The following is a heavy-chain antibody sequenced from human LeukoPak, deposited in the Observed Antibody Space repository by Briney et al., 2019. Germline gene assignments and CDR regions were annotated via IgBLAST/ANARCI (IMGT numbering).Heavy chain of an antibody. Sequence: GESLKISCKGSGYSFTSYWIGWVRQMPGKGLEWMGIIYPGDSDTRYSPSFQGQVTISADKSISTAYLQWSSLKASDTAMYYCARRSYGSGSYLDWFDPWGQGTLVTVSS. CDR1: GYSFTSYW. V-gene: IGHV5-51*01. CDR2: IYPGDSDT. J-gene: IGHJ5*02. D-gene: IGHD3-10*01. CDR3: ARRSYGSGSYLDWFDP.